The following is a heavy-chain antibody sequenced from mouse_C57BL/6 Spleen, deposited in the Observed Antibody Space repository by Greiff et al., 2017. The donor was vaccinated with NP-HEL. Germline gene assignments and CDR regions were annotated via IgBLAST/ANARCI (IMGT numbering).Heavy chain of an antibody. CDR1: GYTFTSYW. V-gene: IGHV1-55*01. J-gene: IGHJ3*01. Sequence: QVQLQQPGAELVKPGASVKMSCKASGYTFTSYWITWVKQRPGQGLEWIGDIYPGSGSTNYNEKFKSKATLTVDTSSSTAYMQLSSLTSEDSAVYYGARQGYGSSSFAYWGQGTLVTVSA. D-gene: IGHD1-1*01. CDR2: IYPGSGST. CDR3: ARQGYGSSSFAY.